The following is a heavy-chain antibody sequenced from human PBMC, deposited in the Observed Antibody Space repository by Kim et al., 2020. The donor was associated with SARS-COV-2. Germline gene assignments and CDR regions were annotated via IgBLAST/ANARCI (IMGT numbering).Heavy chain of an antibody. Sequence: GGSLRLSCGASGFTFINYAISWVRQAPGKGLEWVSAISGSGSKSGTGKTYYADSVKGRFTISRDNSKNTVYLQMSSLRAEDTAVYYCAKESPYLSGAREYYFDYWGQGTLVTVSS. CDR3: AKESPYLSGAREYYFDY. V-gene: IGHV3-23*01. CDR1: GFTFINYA. D-gene: IGHD1-26*01. J-gene: IGHJ4*02. CDR2: ISGSGSKSGTGKT.